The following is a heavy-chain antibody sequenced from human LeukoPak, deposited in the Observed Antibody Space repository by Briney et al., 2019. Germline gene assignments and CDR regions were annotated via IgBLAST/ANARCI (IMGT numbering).Heavy chain of an antibody. V-gene: IGHV3-48*04. Sequence: GGSLRLSCAASGVTFSSYSMNWVRQAPGKGLEWVSYISSSSSTIYYADSVKGRFTISRDNAKKSLFLEMNSLRVEDTAVYYCARDRSGSSSVDDAFDIWGQGIMVTVSS. CDR2: ISSSSSTI. D-gene: IGHD1-26*01. J-gene: IGHJ3*02. CDR1: GVTFSSYS. CDR3: ARDRSGSSSVDDAFDI.